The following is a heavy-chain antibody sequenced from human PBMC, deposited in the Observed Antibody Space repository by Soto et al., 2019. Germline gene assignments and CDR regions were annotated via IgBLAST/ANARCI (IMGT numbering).Heavy chain of an antibody. CDR1: GLTFSSFE. Sequence: GSLRPSCAASGLTFSSFEMTWVRQAPGKGLEWVSYITSGVSTTYYADSVKGRFTISRDNAKNSLYLQMNSLRAEDTAVYYCARVGDDSYLGKMYSFVYRGHGTLVTRSS. CDR2: ITSGVSTT. D-gene: IGHD3-16*01. CDR3: ARVGDDSYLGKMYSFVY. J-gene: IGHJ4*01. V-gene: IGHV3-48*03.